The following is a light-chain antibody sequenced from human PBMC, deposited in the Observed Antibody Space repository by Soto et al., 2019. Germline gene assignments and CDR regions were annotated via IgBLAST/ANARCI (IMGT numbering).Light chain of an antibody. Sequence: EIVMTQSPATLSLSPGEIATLSCRASQNLGSGYLAWYQQKPGQAPRILIYAASSRATGIPDRFSGSGSGTDFTLSISRLEPEDFAVYYCQQYDTSPRTFGQGTKVDIK. V-gene: IGKV3-20*01. CDR1: QNLGSGY. CDR3: QQYDTSPRT. J-gene: IGKJ1*01. CDR2: AAS.